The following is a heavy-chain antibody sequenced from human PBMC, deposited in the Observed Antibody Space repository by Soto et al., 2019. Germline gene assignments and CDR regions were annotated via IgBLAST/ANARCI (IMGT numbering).Heavy chain of an antibody. Sequence: ASVKVSFKASGYTFTSYDSNWVRQATGQGLEWMGWTNPNSGNTGYAQKFQGRVTMTRNTSISTAYMELSSLRSEDTAVYYCARAYCSGGSCQTNYYYYYGMDVWGQGTTVTVSS. CDR2: TNPNSGNT. CDR3: ARAYCSGGSCQTNYYYYYGMDV. D-gene: IGHD2-15*01. J-gene: IGHJ6*02. CDR1: GYTFTSYD. V-gene: IGHV1-8*01.